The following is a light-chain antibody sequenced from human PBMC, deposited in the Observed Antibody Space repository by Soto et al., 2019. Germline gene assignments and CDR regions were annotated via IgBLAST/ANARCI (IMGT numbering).Light chain of an antibody. J-gene: IGLJ2*01. CDR2: EVT. V-gene: IGLV2-14*01. CDR3: TSYTSSSPLV. CDR1: SSDVGGYNY. Sequence: QSALTQPASVSGSLGQSITISCTGTSSDVGGYNYVSWYQQHPDKAPKLLIFEVTNRPSGVSGRFSGSKSGITASLSISGLQPEDEADYYCTSYTSSSPLVFGGGTKLTVL.